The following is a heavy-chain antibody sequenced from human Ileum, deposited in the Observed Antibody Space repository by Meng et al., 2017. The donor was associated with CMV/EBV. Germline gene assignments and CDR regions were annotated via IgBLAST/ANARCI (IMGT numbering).Heavy chain of an antibody. Sequence: SGFTFDDYGMSWVRQDAGEGLEWISGINWNGGSTGYADGVKGRFTISRDNAKNSLYLKMNSLKAEDTALYHCARDANYGSGSYDWFDPWGQGTLVTVSS. CDR3: ARDANYGSGSYDWFDP. V-gene: IGHV3-20*01. CDR1: GFTFDDYG. J-gene: IGHJ5*02. D-gene: IGHD3-10*01. CDR2: INWNGGST.